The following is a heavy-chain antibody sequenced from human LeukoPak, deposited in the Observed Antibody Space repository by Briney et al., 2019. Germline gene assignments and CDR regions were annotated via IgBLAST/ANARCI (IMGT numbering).Heavy chain of an antibody. CDR1: GYTFTGYG. V-gene: IGHV1-18*01. CDR3: ARDTANFDRYSDPTDY. Sequence: GASVKVSCKASGYTFTGYGISWVRQAPGQGLEWMGWISAYNGNTNYAQKIQGRVTMTTDTSTSTAYMELRSLRSDDTAVYYCARDTANFDRYSDPTDYWGQGTLVTVSS. D-gene: IGHD3-9*01. J-gene: IGHJ4*02. CDR2: ISAYNGNT.